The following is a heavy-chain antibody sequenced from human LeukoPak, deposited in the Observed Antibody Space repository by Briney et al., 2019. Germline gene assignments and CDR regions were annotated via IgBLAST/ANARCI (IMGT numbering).Heavy chain of an antibody. Sequence: PGGSLRLSCAASGFTFSSYAMHWVRQAPGKGLEWVAVISYDGSNKYYADSVKGRFTISRDNSKNTLYLQMNSLRAEDTAVYYCARDPYDSSGSYWFDPWGQGTLVTVSS. CDR3: ARDPYDSSGSYWFDP. D-gene: IGHD1-26*01. CDR2: ISYDGSNK. J-gene: IGHJ5*02. CDR1: GFTFSSYA. V-gene: IGHV3-30*01.